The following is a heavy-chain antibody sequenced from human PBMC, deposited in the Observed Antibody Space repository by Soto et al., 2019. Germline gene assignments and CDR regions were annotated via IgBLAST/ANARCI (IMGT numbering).Heavy chain of an antibody. V-gene: IGHV3-23*01. CDR2: IDGSGGIT. J-gene: IGHJ5*02. CDR1: GFTFGTTD. D-gene: IGHD3-10*01. CDR3: GKTSGWVHP. Sequence: QLLQSGGGLVQPGGSLTLSCAASGFTFGTTDMSWVRQAPGEGLEWVSTIDGSGGITYYADSVKGRFTISRDNSRNTVYLQMNSLRGEDTALYYCGKTSGWVHPWGQGALVNVSS.